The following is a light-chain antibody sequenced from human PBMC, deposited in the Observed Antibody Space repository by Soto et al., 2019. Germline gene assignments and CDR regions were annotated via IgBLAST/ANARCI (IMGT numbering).Light chain of an antibody. Sequence: EIVLTQSPGTLSLSPGERATLSCRASQSVSSSYLAWYQQKPGQAPRLLIYGASSRATGIPDRFSGRGSWTESTLTINRLEPEDLAVYYCQQYGSSGYTFGQGTKLEIK. CDR3: QQYGSSGYT. V-gene: IGKV3-20*01. CDR2: GAS. CDR1: QSVSSSY. J-gene: IGKJ2*01.